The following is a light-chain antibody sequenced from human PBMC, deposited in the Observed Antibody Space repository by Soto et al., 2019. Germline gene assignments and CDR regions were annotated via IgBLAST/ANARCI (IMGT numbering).Light chain of an antibody. CDR3: SSYTSSSTLDV. J-gene: IGLJ1*01. V-gene: IGLV2-14*01. CDR2: DVS. Sequence: QSALTQPASVSGSPGQSITLSCTGTSSDVGGYNYVSWYQQHPGKAPKLMIYDVSNRPSGVSNRFSGSKSGNTASLTISGLQAGDEADYYCSSYTSSSTLDVFGTGTKVTV. CDR1: SSDVGGYNY.